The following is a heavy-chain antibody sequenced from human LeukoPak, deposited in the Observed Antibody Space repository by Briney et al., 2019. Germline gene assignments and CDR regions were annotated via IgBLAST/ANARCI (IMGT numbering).Heavy chain of an antibody. J-gene: IGHJ4*02. Sequence: PSETLSLTCTVSGDSVTNHQWSWVRQPPGKGLEWIAYIHHSGSTNYNPSLKNRVTISMDTSKNQFSPRLISATAADTAVYYCARYPLAFDFWGQGILVTVSS. CDR1: GDSVTNHQ. CDR2: IHHSGST. CDR3: ARYPLAFDF. V-gene: IGHV4-59*02. D-gene: IGHD6-6*01.